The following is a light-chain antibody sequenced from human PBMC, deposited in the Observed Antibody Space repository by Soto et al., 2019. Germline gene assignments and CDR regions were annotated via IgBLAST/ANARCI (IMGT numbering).Light chain of an antibody. CDR2: GSS. V-gene: IGKV3-20*01. J-gene: IGKJ2*01. CDR3: QQYGTSPFT. Sequence: EIVLTQSPDTLSLSPGERATLSCRASQSVSSNYVAWYQQKPGQAPRLLTHGSSSRATGVPDRLSGRGSGTTFTLVISRLEPEDFAVYYCQQYGTSPFTFGQGTKVDIK. CDR1: QSVSSNY.